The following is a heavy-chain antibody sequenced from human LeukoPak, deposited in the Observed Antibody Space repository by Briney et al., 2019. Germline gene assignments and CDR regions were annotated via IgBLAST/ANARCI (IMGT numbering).Heavy chain of an antibody. V-gene: IGHV3-30*04. Sequence: PGGSPRLSCAASGFAFNTYTIHWVRQAPGKGLEWVAVISYDGGNDYYADSVKGRFTISRDNSKNTLYLQMNSLRPEDTAVYYCVRDSRPPDSIHFWSVNLFNPWGQGTLVTVSS. CDR2: ISYDGGND. D-gene: IGHD3-3*02. CDR1: GFAFNTYT. CDR3: VRDSRPPDSIHFWSVNLFNP. J-gene: IGHJ5*02.